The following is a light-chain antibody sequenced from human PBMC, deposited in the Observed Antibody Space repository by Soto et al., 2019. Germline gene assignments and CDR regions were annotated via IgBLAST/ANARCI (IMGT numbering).Light chain of an antibody. Sequence: EIVLTQSPDTLSLSPGERATLSCGASQSLNNNYLAWYQQKPGQAPRLLIYGASRRATGIPDRFSGSGSGTDSTLTISRLEPEDFAVYYCQHYVGLPLTFGGGTKVEI. V-gene: IGKV3-20*01. CDR3: QHYVGLPLT. J-gene: IGKJ4*01. CDR2: GAS. CDR1: QSLNNNY.